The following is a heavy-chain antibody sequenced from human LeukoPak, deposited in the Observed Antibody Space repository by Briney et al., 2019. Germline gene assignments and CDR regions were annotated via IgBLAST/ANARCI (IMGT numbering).Heavy chain of an antibody. CDR1: GYTFTGYY. CDR3: ARDEDAFDI. CDR2: INTNTGNP. J-gene: IGHJ3*02. V-gene: IGHV7-4-1*02. Sequence: ASVKVSCKASGYTFTGYYMHWVRQAPGQGLEWMGWINTNTGNPTYAQGFTGRFVFSLDTSVSTAYLQISSLKAEDTAVYYCARDEDAFDIWGQGTMVTVSS.